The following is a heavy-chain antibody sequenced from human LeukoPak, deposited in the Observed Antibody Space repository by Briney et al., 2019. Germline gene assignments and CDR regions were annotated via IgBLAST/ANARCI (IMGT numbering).Heavy chain of an antibody. J-gene: IGHJ6*03. CDR2: INHSGST. CDR1: GGSFSGYY. V-gene: IGHV4-34*01. Sequence: SETLSLTCAVYGGSFSGYYWSWIRQPPGKGLEWIGEINHSGSTNYNPSLKSRVTISVDTSKNRFSLKLSSVTAADTAVYYCASDTRSYYYYYMDVWGKGTTVTVSS. CDR3: ASDTRSYYYYYMDV. D-gene: IGHD5-18*01.